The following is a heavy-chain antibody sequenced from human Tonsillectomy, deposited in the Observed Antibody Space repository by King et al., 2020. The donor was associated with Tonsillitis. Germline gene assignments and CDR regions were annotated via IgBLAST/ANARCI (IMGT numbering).Heavy chain of an antibody. CDR2: ISYSGST. V-gene: IGHV4-59*08. J-gene: IGHJ4*02. CDR3: VRQIKCNVFPDY. CDR1: GGSISSYY. D-gene: IGHD2-21*01. Sequence: VQLQESGPGLVKPSETLSLTCTVSGGSISSYYWSWIRQPPGKGLAWIGYISYSGSTNYNPSLKIRVTITVDTSKNQFSLKLNSVTAADTAVYYCVRQIKCNVFPDYWGQRTLVTVSS.